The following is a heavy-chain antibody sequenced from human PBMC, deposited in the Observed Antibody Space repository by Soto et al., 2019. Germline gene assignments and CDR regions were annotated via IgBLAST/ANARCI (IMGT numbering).Heavy chain of an antibody. J-gene: IGHJ4*02. V-gene: IGHV3-23*01. D-gene: IGHD6-19*01. Sequence: EVQLLESGGGLVQPGGSLRLSCAAAGFTFRIHAMSWVRQAPGKGLEWVSTIGSSDIYYADSVKGRFTISRDNSENMVFLQMNSLRADDTAVYYCTPTYSSGWHPFDYWGQGTLVTVTS. CDR2: IGSSDI. CDR1: GFTFRIHA. CDR3: TPTYSSGWHPFDY.